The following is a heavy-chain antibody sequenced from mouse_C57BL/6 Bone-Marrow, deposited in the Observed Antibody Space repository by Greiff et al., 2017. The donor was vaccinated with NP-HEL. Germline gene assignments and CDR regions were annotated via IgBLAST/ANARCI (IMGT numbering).Heavy chain of an antibody. V-gene: IGHV1-53*01. J-gene: IGHJ2*01. CDR1: GYSFTSYW. D-gene: IGHD3-2*02. CDR3: VRNSGYAYDY. Sequence: QVHVKQPGTELVKPGASVKLSCKASGYSFTSYWMHWVKQRPGQGLEWSGNINPSNGGTNYNEKFKSKATLTVDKSSSTAYMPLSSLTSEDSAVYYFVRNSGYAYDYWGQGTTLTVPS. CDR2: INPSNGGT.